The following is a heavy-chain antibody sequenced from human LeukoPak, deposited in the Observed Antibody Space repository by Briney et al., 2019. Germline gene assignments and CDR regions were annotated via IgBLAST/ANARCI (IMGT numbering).Heavy chain of an antibody. Sequence: GGSLRLSCAASGFTFSSYAMSWVRQAPGKGLEWVSAISGSGGSTYYADSVKGRFTISRDNSKNTLYLQMNSLRAGDTAVYYCASYNWNLRAFDIWGQGTMVTVSS. CDR3: ASYNWNLRAFDI. D-gene: IGHD1-7*01. CDR1: GFTFSSYA. V-gene: IGHV3-23*01. CDR2: ISGSGGST. J-gene: IGHJ3*02.